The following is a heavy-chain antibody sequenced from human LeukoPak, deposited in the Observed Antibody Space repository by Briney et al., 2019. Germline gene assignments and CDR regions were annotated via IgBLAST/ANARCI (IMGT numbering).Heavy chain of an antibody. J-gene: IGHJ4*02. CDR3: ARPLRYFDWLELDY. Sequence: PGGSLRLSCAASGFTFSSYSMTWVRQAPGKGLEWVSSISSSSSYIYYADSVEGRFTISRDNAKNSLYLQMNSLRAEDTAVYYCARPLRYFDWLELDYWGQGTLVTVSS. V-gene: IGHV3-21*01. D-gene: IGHD3-9*01. CDR1: GFTFSSYS. CDR2: ISSSSSYI.